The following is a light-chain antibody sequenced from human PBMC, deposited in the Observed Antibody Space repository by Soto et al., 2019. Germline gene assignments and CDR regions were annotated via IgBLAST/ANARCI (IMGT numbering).Light chain of an antibody. J-gene: IGLJ1*01. CDR3: CSYAGSSTLN. Sequence: QSALTQPASVSGSPGQSITISCTGTSSDVGSYNLVSWYQQHPGKAPKLMIYEVSKRPSGVSNRFSGSKSGNTASLTISGLQAEDEADYYCCSYAGSSTLNFGTGTKVTVL. V-gene: IGLV2-23*02. CDR1: SSDVGSYNL. CDR2: EVS.